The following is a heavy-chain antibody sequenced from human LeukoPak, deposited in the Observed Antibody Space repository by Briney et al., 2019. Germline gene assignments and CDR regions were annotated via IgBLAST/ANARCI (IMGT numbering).Heavy chain of an antibody. J-gene: IGHJ4*02. V-gene: IGHV3-64D*06. D-gene: IGHD3-10*01. CDR2: ISNTGVST. Sequence: PGGSLRLSCSASGFTFSSFALHWVRQAPGKGLDYVSGISNTGVSTYYADSVTGRFTISRDNSKYTLYLQMGSLRAEDTAIYYCVKDDSYYYDSGIYPYWGQGTLVTVSS. CDR3: VKDDSYYYDSGIYPY. CDR1: GFTFSSFA.